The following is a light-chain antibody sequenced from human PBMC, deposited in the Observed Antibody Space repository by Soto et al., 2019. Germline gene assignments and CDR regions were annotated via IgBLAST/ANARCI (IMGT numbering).Light chain of an antibody. CDR3: QQYNNWPPYT. V-gene: IGKV3-15*01. CDR2: GAS. CDR1: QSVHSN. Sequence: EIVMTQSPATLSLSPGETATLSCRASQSVHSNLAWFQQHPGQAPRLLIYGASTRATGIPARFSGSGSGTEFTLTISSLQSEDFAVYYCQQYNNWPPYTFGQGTRLEIK. J-gene: IGKJ5*01.